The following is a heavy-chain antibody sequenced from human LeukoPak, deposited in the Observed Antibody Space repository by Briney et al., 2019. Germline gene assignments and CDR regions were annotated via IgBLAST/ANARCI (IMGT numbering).Heavy chain of an antibody. V-gene: IGHV3-23*01. CDR1: GFTFSSYW. Sequence: GWSLRLSCAASGFTFSSYWLSWVRQAPGKGLTWVSAISGSGGSTYYADSVKGRFTISRENSKNTMYLQMNSLRAEDTAVYYCAQERVTMIDDAFDIWGQGTMVTVSS. CDR2: ISGSGGST. J-gene: IGHJ3*02. D-gene: IGHD3-22*01. CDR3: AQERVTMIDDAFDI.